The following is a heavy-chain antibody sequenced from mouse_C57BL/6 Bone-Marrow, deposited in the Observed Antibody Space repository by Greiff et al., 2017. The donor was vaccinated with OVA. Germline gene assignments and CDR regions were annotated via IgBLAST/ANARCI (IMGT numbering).Heavy chain of an antibody. D-gene: IGHD4-1*02. Sequence: DVKLVESGGGLVKPGGSLKLSCAASGFTFSDYGMHWVRQAPEKGLEWVAYISSGSSTIYYADTVKGRFTISRDNAKNTLFLQMTSLRSEDTAMYYCAKDQLGLNFDYWGQGTTLTVSS. CDR1: GFTFSDYG. J-gene: IGHJ2*01. CDR3: AKDQLGLNFDY. V-gene: IGHV5-17*01. CDR2: ISSGSSTI.